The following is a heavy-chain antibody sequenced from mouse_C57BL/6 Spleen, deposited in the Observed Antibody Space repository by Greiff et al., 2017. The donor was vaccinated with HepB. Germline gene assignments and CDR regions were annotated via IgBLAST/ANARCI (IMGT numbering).Heavy chain of an antibody. Sequence: QVTLKESGPGILQPSQTLSLTCSFSGFSLSTFGMGVGWIRQPSGKGLEWLAHIWWDDDKYYNPALKSRLTISKDTSKNQVFLKIANVDTADTATYYCARITRGSSYGYWYFDVWGTGTTVTVSS. CDR1: GFSLSTFGMG. CDR3: ARITRGSSYGYWYFDV. D-gene: IGHD1-1*01. CDR2: IWWDDDK. V-gene: IGHV8-8*01. J-gene: IGHJ1*03.